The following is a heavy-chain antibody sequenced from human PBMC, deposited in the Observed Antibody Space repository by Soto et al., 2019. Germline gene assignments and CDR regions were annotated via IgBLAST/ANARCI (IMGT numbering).Heavy chain of an antibody. Sequence: EVQLLESGGGLVQPGGSLRLSCAASGFTFSSYAMSWVRQAPGKGLEWVSAISGSGGSTYYADSVKGRFTISRDNSKNTLFLQMNSPRAEDTAGYYCAEGHLLWFGELLPDFWGQGTLVTVSS. CDR1: GFTFSSYA. CDR3: AEGHLLWFGELLPDF. V-gene: IGHV3-23*01. D-gene: IGHD3-10*01. J-gene: IGHJ4*02. CDR2: ISGSGGST.